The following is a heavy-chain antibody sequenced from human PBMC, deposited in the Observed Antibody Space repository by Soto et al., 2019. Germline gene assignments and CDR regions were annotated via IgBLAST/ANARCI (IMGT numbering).Heavy chain of an antibody. CDR3: ARNSQYYDFWSGYYGWFDP. CDR1: GGTFSSYA. Sequence: SVKVSCKASGGTFSSYAISWVRQAPGQGLEWMGGIIPIFGTANYAQKLQGRVTMTTDTSTSTAYMELRSLRSDDTAVYYCARNSQYYDFWSGYYGWFDPWGQGTLVTVSS. J-gene: IGHJ5*02. CDR2: IIPIFGTA. V-gene: IGHV1-69*05. D-gene: IGHD3-3*01.